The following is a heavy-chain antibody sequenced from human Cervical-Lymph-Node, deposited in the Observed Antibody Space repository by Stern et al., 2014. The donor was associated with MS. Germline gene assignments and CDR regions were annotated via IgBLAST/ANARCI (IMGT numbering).Heavy chain of an antibody. Sequence: EVKLVESAGGLVQPGRSLRLSCAASGFPFDGYDMHWVRQVPGKGLEWVSSISWNSGSIGYAASVKGRFTISRDNARNSLYLQMNRLSAEDTALYYCAKDYSSSESYYGYGLDVWGQGTTVTVS. V-gene: IGHV3-9*01. J-gene: IGHJ6*02. D-gene: IGHD1-26*01. CDR2: ISWNSGSI. CDR3: AKDYSSSESYYGYGLDV. CDR1: GFPFDGYD.